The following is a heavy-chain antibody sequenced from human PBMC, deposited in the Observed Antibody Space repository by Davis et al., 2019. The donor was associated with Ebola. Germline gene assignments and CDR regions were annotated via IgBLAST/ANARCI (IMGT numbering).Heavy chain of an antibody. D-gene: IGHD1-1*01. CDR1: GFIFSDYW. Sequence: HTGGSLRLSCAASGFIFSDYWMNWVRQTPGKGLVWVSRITNDGTRTSYADSVQGRFTISRDNATNTRFLQLNSLRVEDTAIYYCARREATSIDYWGQGTLVTVSS. V-gene: IGHV3-74*01. CDR3: ARREATSIDY. J-gene: IGHJ4*02. CDR2: ITNDGTRT.